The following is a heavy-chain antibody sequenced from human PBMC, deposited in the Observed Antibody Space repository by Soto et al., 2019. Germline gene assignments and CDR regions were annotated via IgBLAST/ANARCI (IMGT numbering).Heavy chain of an antibody. J-gene: IGHJ4*02. V-gene: IGHV1-69*01. CDR1: GGTFSSYA. D-gene: IGHD2-2*02. CDR3: ARYRLYYCSSTSCYTGIFDY. CDR2: IIPIFGTA. Sequence: QVQLVQSGAEVKKPGSSVKVSCKASGGTFSSYAISWVRQAPGQGLEWMGGIIPIFGTANYAQKFQGRVTSTADESTSTSYMEPSSLRSEDTAVYYCARYRLYYCSSTSCYTGIFDYWGQGTLVTVSS.